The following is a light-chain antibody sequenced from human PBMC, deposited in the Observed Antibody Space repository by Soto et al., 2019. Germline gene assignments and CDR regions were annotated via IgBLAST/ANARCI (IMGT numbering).Light chain of an antibody. J-gene: IGKJ1*01. CDR3: QQYNTFST. CDR1: QSISIW. Sequence: DIQMTQSPSTLSASVGDRVTLTCRASQSISIWLAWYQQKPGKAPNLLIYKASTFQTGLSSRFTGSGSGTDFTLPISSLQPDDFATYYCQQYNTFSTFGQGTKVEMK. V-gene: IGKV1-5*03. CDR2: KAS.